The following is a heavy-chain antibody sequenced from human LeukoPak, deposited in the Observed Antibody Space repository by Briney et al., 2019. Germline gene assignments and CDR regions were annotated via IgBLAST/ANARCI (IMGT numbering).Heavy chain of an antibody. J-gene: IGHJ4*02. CDR1: GGTFSSYA. Sequence: SVKVSCKASGGTFSSYAISWVRQAPGQGLEWMGGIIPIFGTANYAQKFQGRVTITTDESTSTAYMELSSLRSEDTAVYYCARGSPYYYDSSCLRFDYWGQGTLVTVSS. V-gene: IGHV1-69*05. D-gene: IGHD3-22*01. CDR3: ARGSPYYYDSSCLRFDY. CDR2: IIPIFGTA.